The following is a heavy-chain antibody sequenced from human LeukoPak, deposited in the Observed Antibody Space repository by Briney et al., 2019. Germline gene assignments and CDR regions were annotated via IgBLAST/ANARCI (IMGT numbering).Heavy chain of an antibody. V-gene: IGHV4-28*05. CDR2: IYYSGSI. Sequence: SDTLSLTCAVSGYSISNSNYWAWIRQPPGKGLEWIGHIYYSGSIYYNPSLKSRVTMSVDTSKNQFSLKLSSVTAVDTAVYYCARKATTGPTKAAFDIWGQGTMVTVSS. D-gene: IGHD4-17*01. J-gene: IGHJ3*02. CDR1: GYSISNSNY. CDR3: ARKATTGPTKAAFDI.